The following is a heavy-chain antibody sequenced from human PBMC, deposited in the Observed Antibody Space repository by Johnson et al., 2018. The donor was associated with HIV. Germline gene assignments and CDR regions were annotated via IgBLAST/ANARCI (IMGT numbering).Heavy chain of an antibody. D-gene: IGHD6-19*01. Sequence: QVQLVESGGGLVQPGGSLRLSCAAFGFTVSSNYMSWVRQAPGKGLEWVAFIRYDGSNKYYADSVKGRFTISRDNSKNTLYLQMNSLRAEDTAVYYCAKIIGYSSGLEIWGQGTMVTVSS. CDR2: IRYDGSNK. V-gene: IGHV3-30*02. CDR1: GFTVSSNY. J-gene: IGHJ3*02. CDR3: AKIIGYSSGLEI.